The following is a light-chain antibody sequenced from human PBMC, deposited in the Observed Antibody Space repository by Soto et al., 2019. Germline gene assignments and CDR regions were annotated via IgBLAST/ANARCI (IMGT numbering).Light chain of an antibody. CDR1: SSDVGGYNY. J-gene: IGLJ1*01. V-gene: IGLV2-14*01. CDR2: DVS. Sequence: QSVLTQPASVSGSPRQSITISCTGTSSDVGGYNYVSWYQQHPGKAPKLMIYDVSNRPSGVSSRFSGSKSGNTASLTISGLQAEDEADYYCSSYTSSSTLVFGTGTKVTVL. CDR3: SSYTSSSTLV.